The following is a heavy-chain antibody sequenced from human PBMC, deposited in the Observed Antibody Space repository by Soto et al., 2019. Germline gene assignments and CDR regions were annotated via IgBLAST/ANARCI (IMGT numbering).Heavy chain of an antibody. J-gene: IGHJ6*02. V-gene: IGHV4-30-2*01. Sequence: QLQLQESGSGLVQPSQTLSLTCTASGGSISTSGYSWTWIRQPPGGGLEWIGSIYQTGRTYVIPSLKSRVTMSLDKSKNQCSLNLTSVTAADTALYYCAREMTIFGVAPGGGVDVWGQGTTVTVSS. CDR3: AREMTIFGVAPGGGVDV. CDR2: IYQTGRT. D-gene: IGHD3-3*01. CDR1: GGSISTSGYS.